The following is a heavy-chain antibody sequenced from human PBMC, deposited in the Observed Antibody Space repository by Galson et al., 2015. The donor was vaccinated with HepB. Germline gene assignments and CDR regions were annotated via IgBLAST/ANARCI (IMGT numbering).Heavy chain of an antibody. CDR3: ARDRQLPPDVWWFDP. J-gene: IGHJ5*02. CDR2: ISYDGSNK. CDR1: GFTFSSYA. Sequence: SLRLSCAASGFTFSSYAIHWVRQAPGKGLEWVAGISYDGSNKYYADSVKGRFTISRDNPKNTLYLQMNSLRAEDTAVYYCARDRQLPPDVWWFDPWGQGTLVTVSS. D-gene: IGHD3-16*01. V-gene: IGHV3-30-3*01.